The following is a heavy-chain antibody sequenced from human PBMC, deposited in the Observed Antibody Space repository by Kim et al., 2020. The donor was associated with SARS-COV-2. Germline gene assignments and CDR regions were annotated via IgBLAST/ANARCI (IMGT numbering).Heavy chain of an antibody. CDR3: ARSNGVWIDVVVVAATDYYGMDV. Sequence: GGSLRLSCAASGFTFSSYAMHWVRQAPGKGLEWVAVISYDGSNKYYADSVKGRFTISRDNSKNTLYLQMNSLRAEDTAVYYCARSNGVWIDVVVVAATDYYGMDVWGQGTTVTVSS. CDR1: GFTFSSYA. V-gene: IGHV3-30*04. J-gene: IGHJ6*02. CDR2: ISYDGSNK. D-gene: IGHD2-15*01.